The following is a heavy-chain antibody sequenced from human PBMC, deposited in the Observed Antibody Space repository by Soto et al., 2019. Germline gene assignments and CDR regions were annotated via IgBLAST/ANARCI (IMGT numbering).Heavy chain of an antibody. D-gene: IGHD3-22*01. CDR1: GGTFSSYA. Sequence: QVQLVQSGAEVQKPGSSVKVSCKASGGTFSSYAISWVRQAPGQGLEWMGGSIPIFGTANYAQKFQGRVTITADEFTNTAYVVPSRLRGGDTAVYYCARDHYYYDSSGSEFLCYYYYGMAVWGQGATVTDS. V-gene: IGHV1-69*19. CDR3: ARDHYYYDSSGSEFLCYYYYGMAV. J-gene: IGHJ6*02. CDR2: SIPIFGTA.